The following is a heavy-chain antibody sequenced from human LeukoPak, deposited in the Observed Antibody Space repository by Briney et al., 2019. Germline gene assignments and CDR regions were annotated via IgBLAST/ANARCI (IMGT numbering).Heavy chain of an antibody. CDR2: IYTSGST. CDR3: ARGGAYCGGDCYSSTGFDY. J-gene: IGHJ4*02. CDR1: GGSISSYY. V-gene: IGHV4-4*07. Sequence: SETLSLTCTVSGGSISSYYWSWIRQPAGKGLEWIGRIYTSGSTNYNPSLKSRVTMSVDTSKNQFSLKLSSVAAADTAVYYCARGGAYCGGDCYSSTGFDYWGQGTLVTVSS. D-gene: IGHD2-21*02.